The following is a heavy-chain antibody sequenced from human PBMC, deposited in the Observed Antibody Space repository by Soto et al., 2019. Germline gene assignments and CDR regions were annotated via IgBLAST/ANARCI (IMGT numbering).Heavy chain of an antibody. J-gene: IGHJ4*02. CDR1: GYSFTIYW. V-gene: IGHV5-51*01. CDR2: IYTGDSDT. Sequence: GESLKISCKGSGYSFTIYWIGWVRQMPGKGLEWMGIIYTGDSDTRYSPSFQGHVTISADKSISTAYLQRSSLKASDTALYYCARHTWSSGSPAAFDYWGQGTLVTVSS. D-gene: IGHD1-26*01. CDR3: ARHTWSSGSPAAFDY.